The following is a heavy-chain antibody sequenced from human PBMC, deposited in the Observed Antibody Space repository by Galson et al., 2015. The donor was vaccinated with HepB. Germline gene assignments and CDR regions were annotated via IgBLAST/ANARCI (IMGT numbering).Heavy chain of an antibody. J-gene: IGHJ6*03. CDR2: ISYDGRNK. D-gene: IGHD5-12*01. V-gene: IGHV3-30*04. Sequence: SLRLSCAASGFTFSSYAMHWVRQAPGKGLEWVAVISYDGRNKYYADAVKGRFTISRDNSKNTLYLQMNSLRAEDTAVYYCARSRGKPGGYNYYFMDVWGKGTTVIVSS. CDR3: ARSRGKPGGYNYYFMDV. CDR1: GFTFSSYA.